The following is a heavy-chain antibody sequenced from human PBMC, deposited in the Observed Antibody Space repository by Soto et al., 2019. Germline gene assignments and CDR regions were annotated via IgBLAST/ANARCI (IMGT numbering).Heavy chain of an antibody. CDR3: ARAAFWYSSSWGYFDL. Sequence: ASVKVSCKASGYTFTSYGISWVRQAPGQGLEWMGWISAYNGNTNYAQKLQGRVTMTTDTSTSTAYMELRSLRSDDTAVYYCARAAFWYSSSWGYFDLWGRGTLVTVSS. D-gene: IGHD6-13*01. CDR1: GYTFTSYG. J-gene: IGHJ2*01. V-gene: IGHV1-18*01. CDR2: ISAYNGNT.